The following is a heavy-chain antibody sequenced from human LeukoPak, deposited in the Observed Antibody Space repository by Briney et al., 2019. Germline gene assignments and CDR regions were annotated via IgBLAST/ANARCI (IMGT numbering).Heavy chain of an antibody. CDR2: IYYSGST. CDR1: GGSISSYY. Sequence: SETLSLTCTVSGGSISSYYWSWIRQPPGKGLEWIGYIYYSGSTNYNPSLKSRVTISVDTSKNQFSLKLSSVTAADTAVYYCAARTFYCSGGSCSSFSFDYWGQGTLVTVSS. D-gene: IGHD2-15*01. J-gene: IGHJ4*02. V-gene: IGHV4-59*01. CDR3: AARTFYCSGGSCSSFSFDY.